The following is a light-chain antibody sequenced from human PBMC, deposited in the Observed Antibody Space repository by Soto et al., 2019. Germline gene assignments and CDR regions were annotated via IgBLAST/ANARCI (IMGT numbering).Light chain of an antibody. J-gene: IGKJ5*01. CDR1: QDITRW. CDR2: AAS. V-gene: IGKV1-12*01. Sequence: DIQMTQSPSSVSAVVGDRVTITCRASQDITRWLAWYKQQPGRAPKLLIYAASTLQGGVPSRFSGSGSGTDFTLTISSLRPEDFATYYCQQDNSFPVTFGQGTRLEI. CDR3: QQDNSFPVT.